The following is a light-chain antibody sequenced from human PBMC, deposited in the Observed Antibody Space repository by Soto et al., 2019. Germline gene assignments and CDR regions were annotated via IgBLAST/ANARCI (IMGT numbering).Light chain of an antibody. CDR2: GAS. CDR1: QSVGSN. CDR3: QEYNNWPPWT. Sequence: EIVVTQSPATLSVSPGERATLSCRASQSVGSNLAWYQQRPGQAPRLLIYGASTRATGIPARFSGNGSGTGFTLTISSLQSEDFAVYYCQEYNNWPPWTFGQGTKVDIK. J-gene: IGKJ1*01. V-gene: IGKV3-15*01.